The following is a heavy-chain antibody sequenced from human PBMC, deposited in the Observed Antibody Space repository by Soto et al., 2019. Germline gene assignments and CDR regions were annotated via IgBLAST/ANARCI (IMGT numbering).Heavy chain of an antibody. CDR2: IIPILGIA. CDR1: GGTFSSYT. Sequence: QVQLVQSGAEVKKPGSSVKVSCKASGGTFSSYTISWVRQAPGQGLEWMGRIIPILGIANYAQKFQGRVTITAHKPTSTAYMELSSLRSEDTAVYYCAKAGYCSGGSCYLGLWFDLWGQGTLVTVSS. V-gene: IGHV1-69*02. J-gene: IGHJ5*02. D-gene: IGHD2-15*01. CDR3: AKAGYCSGGSCYLGLWFDL.